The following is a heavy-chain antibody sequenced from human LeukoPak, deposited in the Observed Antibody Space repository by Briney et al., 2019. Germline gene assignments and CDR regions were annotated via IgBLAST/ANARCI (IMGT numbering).Heavy chain of an antibody. CDR2: IKQDGSEK. V-gene: IGHV3-7*01. J-gene: IGHJ4*02. Sequence: PGGSLRLSCAASGFTLSSYWMSWVRQAPGKGLEWVANIKQDGSEKYYVDSVKGRFTISRDSAKNSLYLQMNSLRAEDTAVYYCASWGAGGNSWGQGTLVTVSS. CDR1: GFTLSSYW. D-gene: IGHD3-16*01. CDR3: ASWGAGGNS.